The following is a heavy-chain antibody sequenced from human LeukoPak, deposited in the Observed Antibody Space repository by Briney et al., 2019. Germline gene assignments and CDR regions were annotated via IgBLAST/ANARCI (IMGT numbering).Heavy chain of an antibody. J-gene: IGHJ4*02. CDR2: ISGSGGST. V-gene: IGHV3-23*01. CDR3: AKAREGVVVTASFDY. Sequence: GGSLRLSCAASGFTFSSYAMSWVRQAPGKELEWVSAISGSGGSTYYADSVKGRFTISRDNSKNTLYLQMNSLRAEDTAVYYCAKAREGVVVTASFDYWGQGTLVTVSS. D-gene: IGHD2-21*02. CDR1: GFTFSSYA.